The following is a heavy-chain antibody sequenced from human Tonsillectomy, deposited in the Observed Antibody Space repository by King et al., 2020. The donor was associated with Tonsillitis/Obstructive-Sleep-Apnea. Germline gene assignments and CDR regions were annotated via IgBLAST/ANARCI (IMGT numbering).Heavy chain of an antibody. CDR3: ARDPNYDFWSAYYFYYFGMDV. J-gene: IGHJ6*02. CDR1: GFTFSNYA. D-gene: IGHD3-3*01. V-gene: IGHV3-30*04. CDR2: ISYDGSKK. Sequence: VQLVESGGGLVQPGRSLRLSCAASGFTFSNYAMHWVRQAPGKGLEWVAVISYDGSKKNYADSVKGRFTISRDNPKNTLYLQMNSLRAEDTAVYYCARDPNYDFWSAYYFYYFGMDVWGQGTTVTVSS.